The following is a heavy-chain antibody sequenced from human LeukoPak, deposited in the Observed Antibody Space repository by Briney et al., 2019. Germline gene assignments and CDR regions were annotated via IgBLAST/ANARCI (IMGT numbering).Heavy chain of an antibody. CDR3: ARGIAVAHIHDY. CDR1: GVSISSGGYS. J-gene: IGHJ4*02. V-gene: IGHV4-31*03. D-gene: IGHD6-19*01. CDR2: IYHSGNT. Sequence: SETLSLTCTVTGVSISSGGYSWNWFRQLPGRGLEWIGYIYHSGNTFYNPSLKSRLSIAVDTSRNQFSLKLTSVTAADTAVYYCARGIAVAHIHDYWGQGTLVTVSS.